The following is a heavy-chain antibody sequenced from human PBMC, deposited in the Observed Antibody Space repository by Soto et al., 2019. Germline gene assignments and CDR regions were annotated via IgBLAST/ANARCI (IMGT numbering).Heavy chain of an antibody. CDR1: GGTFRTSA. CDR3: ARDKDRQQLGGNYYYIMDV. J-gene: IGHJ6*01. V-gene: IGHV1-69*12. CDR2: IMPVFPTP. D-gene: IGHD3-3*02. Sequence: QVQLVQSGAEVKKPGSSVKVSCKTSGGTFRTSAISWVRQGPGQGLEWMGGIMPVFPTPDYAQKFQGRVTITADESTSTAYMELSSLRSEDTAVYYCARDKDRQQLGGNYYYIMDVWGQGTTVTVSS.